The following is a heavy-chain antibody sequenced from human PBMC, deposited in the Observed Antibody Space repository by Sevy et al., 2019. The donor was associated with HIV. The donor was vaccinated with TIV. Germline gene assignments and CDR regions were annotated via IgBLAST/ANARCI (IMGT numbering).Heavy chain of an antibody. D-gene: IGHD6-19*01. Sequence: GGSLRLSCAASGFTFSSYSMNWVRQAPGKGLEWVSYISRSSSTMYYVDSVKGRFTISRDNAKNSLYLQMNSLRAEDTAVYYCARSPPYSSGWYGIDYWGQGTLVTVSS. J-gene: IGHJ4*02. CDR2: ISRSSSTM. V-gene: IGHV3-48*01. CDR3: ARSPPYSSGWYGIDY. CDR1: GFTFSSYS.